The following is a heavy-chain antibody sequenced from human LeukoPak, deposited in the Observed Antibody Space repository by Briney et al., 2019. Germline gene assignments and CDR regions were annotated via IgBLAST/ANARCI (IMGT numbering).Heavy chain of an antibody. CDR1: GFTFSRSA. CDR3: AKDGLYYDGSEHVYYFDS. J-gene: IGHJ4*02. D-gene: IGHD3-22*01. CDR2: IIYSGGAT. V-gene: IGHV3-23*01. Sequence: GGSLRLSCAASGFTFSRSAMTWVRQGPGTGLEFVASIIYSGGATYYADSVKGRFPISRDNSKNTLYLQMNSLRAEDTALYYCAKDGLYYDGSEHVYYFDSWGQGTLVTVSS.